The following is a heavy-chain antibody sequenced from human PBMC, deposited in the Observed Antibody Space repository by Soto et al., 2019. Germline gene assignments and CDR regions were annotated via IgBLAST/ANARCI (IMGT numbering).Heavy chain of an antibody. CDR3: ARDGGAY. Sequence: QVQLVESGGGVVQPGRSLRLSCAASGFIFSSYAMHWVRRAPGKGLEWMAVMSYDGSNKYYADSVKGRFTISRDNSKNTLYLQMNSLRPEDTARYYCARDGGAYWGQGTLVIVSS. J-gene: IGHJ4*02. D-gene: IGHD3-16*01. V-gene: IGHV3-30-3*01. CDR2: MSYDGSNK. CDR1: GFIFSSYA.